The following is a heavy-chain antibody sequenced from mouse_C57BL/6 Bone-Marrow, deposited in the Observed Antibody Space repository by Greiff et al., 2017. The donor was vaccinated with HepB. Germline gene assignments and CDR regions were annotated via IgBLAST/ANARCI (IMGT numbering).Heavy chain of an antibody. J-gene: IGHJ4*01. CDR2: INPGSGGT. CDR1: GYAFTNYL. CDR3: ARGGITTVVAPMDY. Sequence: VQLKESGAELVRPGTSVKVSCKASGYAFTNYLIEWVKQRPGQGLEWIGVINPGSGGTNYNEKFKGKATLTADKSSSTAYMQLSSLTSEDSAVYFCARGGITTVVAPMDYWGQGTSVTVSS. V-gene: IGHV1-54*01. D-gene: IGHD1-1*01.